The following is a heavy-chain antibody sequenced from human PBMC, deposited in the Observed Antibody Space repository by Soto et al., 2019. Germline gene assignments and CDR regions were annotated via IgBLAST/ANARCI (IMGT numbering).Heavy chain of an antibody. CDR3: AGMVRGSNIDYYHYMDV. V-gene: IGHV1-18*01. Sequence: QVQLVQSGGEVRKPGASVKVSCKASGYTFTSHGISWVRQAPGQGLEWMGWISAYNGDTNYAQKLQGRVTVTTDRSTSTAYMEVRSLRSEDTAVYYCAGMVRGSNIDYYHYMDVWGKGTTVTVSS. D-gene: IGHD3-10*01. CDR1: GYTFTSHG. CDR2: ISAYNGDT. J-gene: IGHJ6*03.